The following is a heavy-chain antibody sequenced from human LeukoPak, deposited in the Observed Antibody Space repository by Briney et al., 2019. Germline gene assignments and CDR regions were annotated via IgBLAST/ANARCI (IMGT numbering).Heavy chain of an antibody. CDR2: ISYDGNRE. D-gene: IGHD2-15*01. Sequence: GGSLRLSCEASGSTFDNYAMHWVRQAPGKRLEWVAVISYDGNREYYPDSVKGRFTISRDNSKNTLYLQMKGLKTEDTGVYYCAREGSIVARTDYWGQGALVIVSS. CDR3: AREGSIVARTDY. CDR1: GSTFDNYA. J-gene: IGHJ4*02. V-gene: IGHV3-30*14.